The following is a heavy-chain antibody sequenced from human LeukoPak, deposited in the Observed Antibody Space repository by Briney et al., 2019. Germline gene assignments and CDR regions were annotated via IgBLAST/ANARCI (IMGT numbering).Heavy chain of an antibody. CDR3: AKGGWVAASPFDY. J-gene: IGHJ4*02. D-gene: IGHD2-15*01. Sequence: GTSVKVSCKASGYTFTGYYMHWVRQAPGQGLEWMGRINPNSGGTNYAQKFQGRVTMTRDTSISTAYMELSRLRSDDTAVYYCAKGGWVAASPFDYWGQGTLVTVS. V-gene: IGHV1-2*06. CDR1: GYTFTGYY. CDR2: INPNSGGT.